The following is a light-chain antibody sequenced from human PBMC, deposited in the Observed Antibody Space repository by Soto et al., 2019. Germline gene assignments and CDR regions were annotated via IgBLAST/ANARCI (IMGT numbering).Light chain of an antibody. CDR2: GAS. J-gene: IGKJ1*01. V-gene: IGKV1-39*01. CDR3: QQSYSTPRT. Sequence: DIQMTQSPSSLSASVGDRVTITCRASQSISRYLNWYQHKPGEAPRLLMYGASSLQSGVPSRFSGSGSGKDFSLTISSLQPEDFAIYYCQQSYSTPRTFGQGTKVEIK. CDR1: QSISRY.